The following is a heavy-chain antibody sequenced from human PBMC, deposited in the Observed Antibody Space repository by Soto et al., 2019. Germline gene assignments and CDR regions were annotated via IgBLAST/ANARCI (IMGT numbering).Heavy chain of an antibody. CDR1: GFTFSSFG. CDR3: AKDQDIVATTRPGYYYYGMDV. Sequence: QVQLVESGGGVVQPGRSLRLSCAASGFTFSSFGMHWVRQAPGKGLEWVAVMSYDGSNKYYADPVKGRFTISRDNSKNTLFLQMNSLRAEDTAVYYCAKDQDIVATTRPGYYYYGMDVWGQGTTVTVSS. CDR2: MSYDGSNK. D-gene: IGHD5-12*01. V-gene: IGHV3-30*18. J-gene: IGHJ6*02.